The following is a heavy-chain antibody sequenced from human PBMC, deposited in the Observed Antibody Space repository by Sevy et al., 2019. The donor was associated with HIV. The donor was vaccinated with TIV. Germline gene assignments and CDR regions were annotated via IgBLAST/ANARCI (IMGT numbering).Heavy chain of an antibody. V-gene: IGHV3-33*01. CDR3: ARESGCNWYFDL. Sequence: GGSLRLSCAASGFTFSNYGMHWVRQAPGKGLEWVGAIFSDANIKYYVDSVKGRFAISRDNSKNTVYLQMNSLRAEDTAVYSCARESGCNWYFDLWGRGTPVTVSS. J-gene: IGHJ2*01. CDR1: GFTFSNYG. D-gene: IGHD1-26*01. CDR2: IFSDANIK.